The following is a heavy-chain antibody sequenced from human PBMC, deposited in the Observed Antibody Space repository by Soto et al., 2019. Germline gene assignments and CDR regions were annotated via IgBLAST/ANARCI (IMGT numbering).Heavy chain of an antibody. D-gene: IGHD6-13*01. CDR3: ATKGRWYVGYYYYGMGV. Sequence: GASVKVSCKASGYTFTSYGISWVRQAPGQGLEWMGWISAYNGETIYAQKFQGRVTMTEDTSTDTAYMELSSLRSEDTAVYYCATKGRWYVGYYYYGMGVWGQGTTVTVSS. CDR2: ISAYNGET. CDR1: GYTFTSYG. V-gene: IGHV1-18*01. J-gene: IGHJ6*02.